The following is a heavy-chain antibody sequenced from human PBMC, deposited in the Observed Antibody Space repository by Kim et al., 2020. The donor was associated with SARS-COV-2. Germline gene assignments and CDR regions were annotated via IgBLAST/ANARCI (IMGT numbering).Heavy chain of an antibody. J-gene: IGHJ4*02. CDR3: ARNGYDYVWGSIFDY. D-gene: IGHD3-16*01. Sequence: PSLKSRVTISVDTSKNQFSLKLSSVTAADTAVYYWARNGYDYVWGSIFDYWGQGTLVTVSS. V-gene: IGHV4-59*01.